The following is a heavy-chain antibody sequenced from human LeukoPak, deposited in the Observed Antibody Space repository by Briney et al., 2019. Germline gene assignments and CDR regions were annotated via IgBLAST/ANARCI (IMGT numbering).Heavy chain of an antibody. D-gene: IGHD5-24*01. CDR3: ARGDGYNWDYFDY. CDR2: IYHTGST. V-gene: IGHV4-38-2*02. J-gene: IGHJ4*02. CDR1: GYSISSDYY. Sequence: SETLSLTCTVSGYSISSDYYWGWIRQPPGKGLEWIGTIYHTGSTYYNPSLKSRVTISVDTSKNQFSLKLSSVTAADTAVYYCARGDGYNWDYFDYWGQGTLVTVSS.